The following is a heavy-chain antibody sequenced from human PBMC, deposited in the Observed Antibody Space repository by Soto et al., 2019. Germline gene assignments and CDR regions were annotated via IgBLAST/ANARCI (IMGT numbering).Heavy chain of an antibody. CDR1: GFTFSSYG. V-gene: IGHV3-30*18. CDR3: AKGGRFGELLVSY. CDR2: ISYDGSNK. J-gene: IGHJ4*02. Sequence: VQLVESGGGVVQPGRSLRLSCAASGFTFSSYGMHWVRQAPGKGLEWVAVISYDGSNKYYADSVKGRFTISRDNSKNTLYLQMNSLRAEDTAVYYCAKGGRFGELLVSYWGQGTLVTVSS. D-gene: IGHD3-10*01.